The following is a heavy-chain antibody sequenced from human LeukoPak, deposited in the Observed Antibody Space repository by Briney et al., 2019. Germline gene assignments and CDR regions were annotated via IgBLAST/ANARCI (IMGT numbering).Heavy chain of an antibody. Sequence: GGSLRLSCAASGFTFSSYSMNWVRQAPGKGLEWVSSISSSSSYIYYADSVKGRFTISRDNAKNSLYLQMNSLRAGDTAVYYCARDQFLVVTQRRLDYWGQGTLVTVSS. J-gene: IGHJ4*02. V-gene: IGHV3-21*01. D-gene: IGHD3-22*01. CDR2: ISSSSSYI. CDR1: GFTFSSYS. CDR3: ARDQFLVVTQRRLDY.